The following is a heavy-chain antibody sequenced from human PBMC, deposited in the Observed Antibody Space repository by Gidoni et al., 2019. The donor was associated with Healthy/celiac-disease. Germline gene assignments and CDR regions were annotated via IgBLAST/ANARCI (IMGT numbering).Heavy chain of an antibody. CDR2: ISSSSSYI. CDR3: ASIYGSGSYPMDV. CDR1: GFPFSSYS. D-gene: IGHD3-10*01. V-gene: IGHV3-21*01. J-gene: IGHJ6*02. Sequence: EVQLVESGGGLVKPGGSLSLSCAASGFPFSSYSMHWVRQAPGKVLEWVSSISSSSSYIYYADSVKGRFTISRDNAKNSLYLQMNSLRAEDTAVYYCASIYGSGSYPMDVWGQGTTVTVSS.